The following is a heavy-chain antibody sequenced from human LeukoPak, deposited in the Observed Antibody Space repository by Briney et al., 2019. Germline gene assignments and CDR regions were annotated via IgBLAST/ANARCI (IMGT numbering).Heavy chain of an antibody. Sequence: ASVKVSCKASGYTFTSYHINWVRQATGQGLEWVGWMYPNSDNTGYAEKFQGRVTMTRNTSISTAYMELSSLRSEDTAVYYCARVRSVGATPLVVRDAFDIWGQGTVVTVSS. CDR1: GYTFTSYH. J-gene: IGHJ3*02. CDR2: MYPNSDNT. CDR3: ARVRSVGATPLVVRDAFDI. D-gene: IGHD1-26*01. V-gene: IGHV1-8*01.